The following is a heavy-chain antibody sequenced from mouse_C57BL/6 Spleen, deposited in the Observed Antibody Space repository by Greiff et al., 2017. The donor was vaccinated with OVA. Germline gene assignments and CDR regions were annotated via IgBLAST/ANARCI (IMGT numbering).Heavy chain of an antibody. V-gene: IGHV14-1*01. J-gene: IGHJ2*01. CDR2: IDPEDGDT. Sequence: EVQLQQSGAELVRPGASVKLSWTASGFNIKDYYMHWVKQRPEQGLEWIGRIDPEDGDTEYAPKFQGKATMTADTSSNTAYLPLSSLTSEDTAVYYCTFYYYGSSFRGYWGQGTTLTVSS. D-gene: IGHD1-1*01. CDR3: TFYYYGSSFRGY. CDR1: GFNIKDYY.